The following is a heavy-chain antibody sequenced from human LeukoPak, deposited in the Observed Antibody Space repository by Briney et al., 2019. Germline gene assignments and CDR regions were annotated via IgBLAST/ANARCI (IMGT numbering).Heavy chain of an antibody. D-gene: IGHD6-19*01. V-gene: IGHV4-39*01. CDR3: ARGYSSGWYVFWFDP. Sequence: SETLSLTCTVSGDSISSSSHYWGFIRQPPGQGLEWIGSIYYSGSTYYNASFKTRVTISLDTSKNQFSLKLSSVTAADTAVYYCARGYSSGWYVFWFDPWGQGTLVTVSS. CDR2: IYYSGST. J-gene: IGHJ5*02. CDR1: GDSISSSSHY.